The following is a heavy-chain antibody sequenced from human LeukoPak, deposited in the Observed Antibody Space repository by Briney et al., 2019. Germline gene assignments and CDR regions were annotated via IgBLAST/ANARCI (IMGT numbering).Heavy chain of an antibody. J-gene: IGHJ4*02. Sequence: GGSLRLSCAASEFTFSDYYMNWIRQAPGKGLEWVSHISPSTGYTNYADSVKGRFTISRDNAKNSLYLQMNSLRAEDTAVYYCARGAYYYDSSGDFDYWGQGTLVTVSS. D-gene: IGHD3-22*01. CDR1: EFTFSDYY. CDR3: ARGAYYYDSSGDFDY. V-gene: IGHV3-11*05. CDR2: ISPSTGYT.